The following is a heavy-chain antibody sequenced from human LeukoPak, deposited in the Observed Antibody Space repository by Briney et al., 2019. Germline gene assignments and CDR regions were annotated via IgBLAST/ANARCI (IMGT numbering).Heavy chain of an antibody. V-gene: IGHV4-38-2*02. Sequence: SETLSLTCTVSGYSVSSGFYWGWIRQPPGKGLEWIASIYHSGDTYYNPSLRSRVTISLDTSKNQLSLKLSSVTAADTAVYYCAREVMTTVTTPFDYWGQGTLVTVSS. CDR2: IYHSGDT. D-gene: IGHD4-17*01. CDR1: GYSVSSGFY. CDR3: AREVMTTVTTPFDY. J-gene: IGHJ4*02.